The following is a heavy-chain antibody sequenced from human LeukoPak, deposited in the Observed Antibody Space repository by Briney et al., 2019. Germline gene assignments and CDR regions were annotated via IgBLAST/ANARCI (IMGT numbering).Heavy chain of an antibody. CDR3: AKDRSSGYYYGDFDY. J-gene: IGHJ4*02. V-gene: IGHV3-30*18. CDR1: GFTFSSYG. CDR2: ISYDGSNK. Sequence: GGSLRLSCAASGFTFSSYGMHWVRQAPGKGLEWVAVISYDGSNKYYADSVKGRFTISRDNSKNTLYLQMNSLRAEDTAVYYCAKDRSSGYYYGDFDYWGQGTLVTVSS. D-gene: IGHD3-22*01.